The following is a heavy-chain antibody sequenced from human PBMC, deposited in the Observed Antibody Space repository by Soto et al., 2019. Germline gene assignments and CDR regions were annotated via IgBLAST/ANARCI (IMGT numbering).Heavy chain of an antibody. Sequence: SETLSLTCTVSGDSISSYYWSWIRQPPGKGLEWIGYIYNSGSTNYNPSLKSRVTISMDTSRNQFSLILSSVTAADTAVYYCARAPYGSGTKPYYFDYWGQGTLVTVSS. V-gene: IGHV4-59*01. J-gene: IGHJ4*02. D-gene: IGHD3-10*01. CDR3: ARAPYGSGTKPYYFDY. CDR2: IYNSGST. CDR1: GDSISSYY.